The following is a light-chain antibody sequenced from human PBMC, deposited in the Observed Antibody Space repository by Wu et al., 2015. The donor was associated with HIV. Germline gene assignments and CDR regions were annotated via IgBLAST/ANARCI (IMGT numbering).Light chain of an antibody. J-gene: IGKJ1*01. V-gene: IGKV3-20*01. CDR3: QQXGSSPKT. CDR1: QSVSSNY. CDR2: GAS. Sequence: EIVLTQSPGTLSLSPGERATLSCRASQSVSSNYLAWYQQKPGQAPRLLIYGASSRATGIPDRFSGSGSGTDFTLTISRLEPEDFALYYCQQXGSSPKTFGQGTKVEIK.